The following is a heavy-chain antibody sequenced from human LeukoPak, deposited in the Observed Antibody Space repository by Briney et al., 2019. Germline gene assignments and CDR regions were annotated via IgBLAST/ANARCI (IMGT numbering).Heavy chain of an antibody. J-gene: IGHJ3*01. V-gene: IGHV3-30*02. Sequence: GGSLRLSCAASGFTFSSYGMYWVRQAPGKGLEGGAFIRYDGSNKYYADSVKRRFTISRDNSKNTLYLQMNSLRAEDTAVYYCARVVEMATIWLDAFDFWGQGTMVTVSS. D-gene: IGHD5-24*01. CDR1: GFTFSSYG. CDR2: IRYDGSNK. CDR3: ARVVEMATIWLDAFDF.